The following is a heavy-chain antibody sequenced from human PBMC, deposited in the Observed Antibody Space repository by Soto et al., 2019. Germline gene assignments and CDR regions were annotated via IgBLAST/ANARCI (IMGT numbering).Heavy chain of an antibody. CDR1: GFHFSKYA. J-gene: IGHJ4*02. CDR2: ISGSGDTT. CDR3: AREGGNYYDSSGYTWSNDY. D-gene: IGHD3-22*01. V-gene: IGHV3-23*01. Sequence: GGSPRLLFATSGFHFSKYAMNWVRQAPGKGPDWVSGISGSGDTTYRADSVQGRFTISRDNSKNTLYLQMDSLRAEDTALYYCAREGGNYYDSSGYTWSNDYWGQGTLVTVSS.